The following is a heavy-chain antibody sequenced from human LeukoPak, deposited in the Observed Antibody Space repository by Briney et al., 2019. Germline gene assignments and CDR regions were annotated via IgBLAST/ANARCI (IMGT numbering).Heavy chain of an antibody. Sequence: ASVKVSFKASGYTFTSYGISWVRQAPGQGLDWMGWISAYNGNTNYAQKLQGRVTMTTDTSTSTAYMELRSLRSDDTAVYYCARDHSARRHTQLRPGYYYYYYGMDVWGQGTTVTVSS. CDR1: GYTFTSYG. J-gene: IGHJ6*02. CDR3: ARDHSARRHTQLRPGYYYYYYGMDV. CDR2: ISAYNGNT. V-gene: IGHV1-18*01. D-gene: IGHD1-1*01.